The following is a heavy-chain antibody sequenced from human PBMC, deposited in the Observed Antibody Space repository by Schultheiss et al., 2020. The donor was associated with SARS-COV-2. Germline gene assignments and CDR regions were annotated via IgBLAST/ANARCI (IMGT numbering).Heavy chain of an antibody. CDR3: ARDQRNGELDS. CDR1: GFTVSGYW. V-gene: IGHV3-21*01. D-gene: IGHD3-10*01. CDR2: ISGSGGST. J-gene: IGHJ4*02. Sequence: GGSLRLSCAASGFTVSGYWMTWVRQPPGKGLEWVSAISGSGGSTYYADSVKGRFTISRDNAKNSLYLQMNNLRAEDTAVYYCARDQRNGELDSWGRGILVTVSS.